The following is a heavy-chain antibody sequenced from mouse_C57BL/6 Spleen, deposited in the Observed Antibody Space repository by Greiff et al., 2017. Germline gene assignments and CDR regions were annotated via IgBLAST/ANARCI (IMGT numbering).Heavy chain of an antibody. CDR3: ATGPSMDY. CDR1: GYTFTSYW. D-gene: IGHD4-1*01. Sequence: QVHVKQSGAELAKPGASVKLSCKASGYTFTSYWMHWVKQRPGQGLEWIGYINPSSGYTKYNQKFKDKATLTADKSSSTAYMQLSSLTYEDSAVYYCATGPSMDYWGQGTSVTVSS. CDR2: INPSSGYT. V-gene: IGHV1-7*01. J-gene: IGHJ4*01.